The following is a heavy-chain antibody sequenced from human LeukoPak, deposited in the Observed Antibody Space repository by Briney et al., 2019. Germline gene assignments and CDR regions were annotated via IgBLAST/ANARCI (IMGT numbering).Heavy chain of an antibody. CDR2: IYYSGST. V-gene: IGHV4-39*01. D-gene: IGHD4/OR15-4a*01. CDR3: ARQDYGGPPY. CDR1: GGSISSSSFF. Sequence: SETPSLTCTVSGGSISSSSFFWGWIRQPPGKGLEWIGSIYYSGSTYYNPSLKSRVTISVDTSKNQFSLKLSSVTAADTAVYYCARQDYGGPPYWGQGTLVSVSS. J-gene: IGHJ4*02.